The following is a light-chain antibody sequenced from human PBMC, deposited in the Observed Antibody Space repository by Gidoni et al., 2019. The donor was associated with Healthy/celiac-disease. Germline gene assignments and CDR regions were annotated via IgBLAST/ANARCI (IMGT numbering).Light chain of an antibody. Sequence: QSALTQPASVSGSPGQSITISCTGTSSDVGGYNYVSWYQQHPGKAPNLMIYDVSNRPSGVSNRFSGSKSGNTASLTISGLQAEDEADYYCRSYTSSRGPQFGGGTKLTVL. V-gene: IGLV2-14*01. J-gene: IGLJ2*01. CDR3: RSYTSSRGPQ. CDR2: DVS. CDR1: SSDVGGYNY.